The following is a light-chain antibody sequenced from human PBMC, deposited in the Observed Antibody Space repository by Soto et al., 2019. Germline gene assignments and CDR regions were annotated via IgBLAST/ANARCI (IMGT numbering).Light chain of an antibody. Sequence: QSALTQPASVSGSPGQSITISCTGTNSDVGSYKFVSWYQQHPGKAPKLMIYEGSKRPSGVSNRFSGSKSGNTASLTLSGLQAEDEADYYCSSYTGSSTWVFGGGTKVTVL. J-gene: IGLJ3*02. V-gene: IGLV2-23*01. CDR1: NSDVGSYKF. CDR3: SSYTGSSTWV. CDR2: EGS.